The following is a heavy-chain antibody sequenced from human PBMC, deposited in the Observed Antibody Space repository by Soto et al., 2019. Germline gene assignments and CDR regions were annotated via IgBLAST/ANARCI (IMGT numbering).Heavy chain of an antibody. CDR1: CYSFTDYH. J-gene: IGHJ6*02. CDR2: INPKRGGT. CDR3: ARGDSTDCSNGVCSFFYNHDMDV. V-gene: IGHV1-2*04. D-gene: IGHD2-8*01. Sequence: ASVKVSCKAACYSFTDYHIHWVRQAPGQGLEWLGRINPKRGGTSTAQKFQGWVTMTTDTSISTASMELTRLTSDYTAIYYCARGDSTDCSNGVCSFFYNHDMDVWGQGTTVTVSS.